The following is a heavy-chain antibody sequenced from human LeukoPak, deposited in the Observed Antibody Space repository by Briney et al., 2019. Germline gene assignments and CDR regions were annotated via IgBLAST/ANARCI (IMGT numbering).Heavy chain of an antibody. J-gene: IGHJ5*02. CDR2: ISAYNGNT. Sequence: ASVKVSCKASGYTFTSYGISWVRQAPGQGLEWMGWISAYNGNTNYAQKLQGRVTMTTDTSTSTAYMELRSLRSEDTAVYYCARGGIIVVVVAATPWFDPWGQGTLVTVSS. CDR3: ARGGIIVVVVAATPWFDP. V-gene: IGHV1-18*01. D-gene: IGHD2-15*01. CDR1: GYTFTSYG.